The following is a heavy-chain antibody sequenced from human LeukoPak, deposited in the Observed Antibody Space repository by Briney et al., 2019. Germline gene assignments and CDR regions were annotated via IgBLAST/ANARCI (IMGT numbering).Heavy chain of an antibody. CDR2: INHSGST. CDR1: GGSFSGYY. CDR3: AGWIMVYAITGFDY. J-gene: IGHJ4*02. V-gene: IGHV4-34*01. D-gene: IGHD2-8*01. Sequence: SETLSLTCAVYGGSFSGYYWSWIRQPPGKGLEWIGEINHSGSTNYNPSLKSRVTISVDTSKNQFSLKLSSVTAADTAVYYCAGWIMVYAITGFDYWGQGTLVTVSS.